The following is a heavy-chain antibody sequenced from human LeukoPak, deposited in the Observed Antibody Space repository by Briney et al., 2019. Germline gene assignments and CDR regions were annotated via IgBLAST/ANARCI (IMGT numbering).Heavy chain of an antibody. J-gene: IGHJ4*02. CDR1: GFTFSSHG. V-gene: IGHV3-23*01. Sequence: GGSLRLSCAASGFTFSSHGMSWVRQAPGKGLEWVSGIVGGAGGTYYADSVKGRFTISRDNSKNTLYLQVNSLRAEDTAVYYCARVGYYDILTGYQPDFDYWGQGTLVTVSS. CDR2: IVGGAGGT. CDR3: ARVGYYDILTGYQPDFDY. D-gene: IGHD3-9*01.